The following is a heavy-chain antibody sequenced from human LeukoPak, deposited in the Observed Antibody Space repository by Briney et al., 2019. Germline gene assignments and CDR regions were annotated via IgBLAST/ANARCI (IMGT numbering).Heavy chain of an antibody. D-gene: IGHD1-26*01. J-gene: IGHJ4*02. V-gene: IGHV3-74*03. Sequence: GGSLRLSCAASGFTFSTFWMHWVRPAPGKGLMWVSQINNDGSDTKYADSVKGRFTTSRDNAKNTLYLQMNSLRAEDTAVYYCARDPLLWELPSDYWGQGTLVTVSS. CDR3: ARDPLLWELPSDY. CDR1: GFTFSTFW. CDR2: INNDGSDT.